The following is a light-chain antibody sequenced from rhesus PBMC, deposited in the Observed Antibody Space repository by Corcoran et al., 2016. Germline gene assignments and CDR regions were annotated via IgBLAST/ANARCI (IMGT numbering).Light chain of an antibody. V-gene: IGKV3-24*04. CDR1: QSVSSH. CDR3: LQSSNWPRT. J-gene: IGKJ1*01. CDR2: GAS. Sequence: EIVMTQSPATLALSPGERATLSCRASQSVSSHLAWYQQKPGQAPRLLIDGASSRATGIPDRFSGSGSWTELTHTISSLEPEDVGVYFCLQSSNWPRTFGQGTKVEIK.